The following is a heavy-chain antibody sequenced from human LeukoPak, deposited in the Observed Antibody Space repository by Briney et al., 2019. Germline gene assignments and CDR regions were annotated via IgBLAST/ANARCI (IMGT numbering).Heavy chain of an antibody. D-gene: IGHD1-14*01. CDR2: INPNSGGT. CDR3: ARQSWLGM. Sequence: ASVTVSCTASGYTVTGYYVHWVRQAPGQGLEWMGSINPNSGGTNYAQKFQGRVTMTRDTSISTAYMELNRLRSDDTAVNYCARQSWLGMWGQGTLVTVSS. CDR1: GYTVTGYY. J-gene: IGHJ4*02. V-gene: IGHV1-2*02.